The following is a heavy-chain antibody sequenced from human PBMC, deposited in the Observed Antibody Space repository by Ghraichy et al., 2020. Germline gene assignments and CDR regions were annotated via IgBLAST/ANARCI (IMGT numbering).Heavy chain of an antibody. CDR1: GFTFDDYA. CDR2: ISGDGGST. CDR3: AKDSRPTAISFYYYYYMDV. V-gene: IGHV3-43*02. J-gene: IGHJ6*03. Sequence: ESLNISCAASGFTFDDYAMHWVRQAPGKGLEWVSLISGDGGSTYYADSVKGRFTISRDNSKNSLYLQMNSLRTEDTALYYCAKDSRPTAISFYYYYYMDVWGKGTTVTVSS. D-gene: IGHD2-21*02.